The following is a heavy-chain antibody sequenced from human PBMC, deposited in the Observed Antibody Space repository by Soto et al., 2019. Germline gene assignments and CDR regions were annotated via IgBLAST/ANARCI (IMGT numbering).Heavy chain of an antibody. J-gene: IGHJ6*02. Sequence: GASVKVSCKASGYTFTSYYIHWVRQASGQGLEWMGIINPSGDYTSYAQKFQGRVTMTRDTSTGTVYMELSSLRSEDTAVYYCARDIPPDGMDVWGQGTTVTVYS. CDR1: GYTFTSYY. D-gene: IGHD2-21*01. CDR2: INPSGDYT. V-gene: IGHV1-46*01. CDR3: ARDIPPDGMDV.